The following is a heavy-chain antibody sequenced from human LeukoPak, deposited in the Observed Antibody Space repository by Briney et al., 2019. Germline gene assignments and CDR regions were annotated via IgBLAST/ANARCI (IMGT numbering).Heavy chain of an antibody. Sequence: SETLSLTCAVYGGSFSGYYWSWIRQPPGKGLEWIGEINHSGSTNYNPSLKSRVTISVDTSKNQFSLKLSSVTAADTAVYYCAGGRLGYWGQGTLVTVSS. J-gene: IGHJ4*02. CDR3: AGGRLGY. CDR1: GGSFSGYY. V-gene: IGHV4-34*01. D-gene: IGHD3-16*01. CDR2: INHSGST.